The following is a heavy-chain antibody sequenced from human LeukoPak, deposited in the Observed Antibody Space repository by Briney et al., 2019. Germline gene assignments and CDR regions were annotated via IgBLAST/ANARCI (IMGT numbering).Heavy chain of an antibody. V-gene: IGHV3-23*01. Sequence: SGFTXXSYAXTWVRQAPGKGLEWVSVTSGSGGSTDYADSVKGRFTISRDNSKNTLYLQMNSLRAEDTAIYYCAKERVPDYWGQGTLVTVSS. CDR3: AKERVPDY. J-gene: IGHJ4*02. CDR2: TSGSGGST. CDR1: GFTXXSYA.